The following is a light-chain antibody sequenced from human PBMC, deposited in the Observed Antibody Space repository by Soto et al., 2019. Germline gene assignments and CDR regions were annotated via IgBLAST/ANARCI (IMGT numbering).Light chain of an antibody. CDR1: SSDVGAYKY. V-gene: IGLV2-14*01. J-gene: IGLJ3*02. Sequence: QSALTQPASVSGSPGQSITISCTGSSSDVGAYKYVSWFQQHPGKAPKLIIYEVSNRPSGVSDRFSGSKSDNTASLTISGLQAEDEADYHCSSYTTTTAWVFGGGTKVTVL. CDR2: EVS. CDR3: SSYTTTTAWV.